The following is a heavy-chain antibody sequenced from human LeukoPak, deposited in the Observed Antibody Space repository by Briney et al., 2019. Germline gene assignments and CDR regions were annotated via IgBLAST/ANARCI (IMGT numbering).Heavy chain of an antibody. CDR3: ARRKGGNLDP. CDR2: IYTSGNT. Sequence: PSETLSLTCTVSGDSVSSFSWSWIWQPPGKGLEWIGYIYTSGNTNYNPSLKSRVTISVDTSKNQFSLKLSSVTAADTAVYYCARRKGGNLDPWGLGTLVTVSS. D-gene: IGHD4-23*01. CDR1: GDSVSSFS. V-gene: IGHV4-4*09. J-gene: IGHJ5*02.